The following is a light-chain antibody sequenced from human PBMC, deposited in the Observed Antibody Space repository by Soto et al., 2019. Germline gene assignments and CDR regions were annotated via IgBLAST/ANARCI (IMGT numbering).Light chain of an antibody. CDR3: QQSDTMPWT. CDR2: ATS. Sequence: DIQMTQSPSSLSASVGDRVTITCRASRAISSYLNWYIQKPGRAPSLLISATSDLKSGVPSRFSGSGSGTNFSLTISSLQPEDSATYYCQQSDTMPWTFGRGTTVEIK. CDR1: RAISSY. V-gene: IGKV1-39*01. J-gene: IGKJ1*01.